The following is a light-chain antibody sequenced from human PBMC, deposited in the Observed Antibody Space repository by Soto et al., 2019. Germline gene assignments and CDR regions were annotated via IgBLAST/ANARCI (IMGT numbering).Light chain of an antibody. V-gene: IGKV1-5*01. CDR3: QKYNIFLT. Sequence: DIQMTQSPPTLSASVGDRVTISCRDSQTISNWLAWYQQKPGKAPKLLMYDASSLESGVPSRFSGSGSETDCTLTISSLQPEDFATYYCQKYNIFLTFGQGTKVEIK. CDR1: QTISNW. CDR2: DAS. J-gene: IGKJ1*01.